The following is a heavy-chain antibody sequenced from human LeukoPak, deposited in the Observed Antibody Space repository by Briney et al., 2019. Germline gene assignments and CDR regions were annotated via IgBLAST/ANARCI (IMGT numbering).Heavy chain of an antibody. CDR2: TSGSGSMA. V-gene: IGHV3-23*01. CDR1: GITFRIYA. D-gene: IGHD3-22*01. CDR3: AKTGDYFDSTDYYRPDAFDI. Sequence: GGSLRLFRAGSGITFRIYAMIWLREAPGKALEGVSATSGSGSMAYYADSVKGRFTISRNKSNNTLYLKMNSLRAEDTALYYCAKTGDYFDSTDYYRPDAFDIWGQGTTVTVSS. J-gene: IGHJ3*02.